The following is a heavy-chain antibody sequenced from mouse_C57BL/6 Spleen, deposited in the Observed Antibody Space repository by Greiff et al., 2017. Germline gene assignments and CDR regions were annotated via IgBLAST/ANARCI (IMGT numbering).Heavy chain of an antibody. J-gene: IGHJ4*01. CDR3: AREPNPYAMDY. D-gene: IGHD4-1*01. Sequence: EVKVEESGGGLVKPGGSLKLSCAASGFTFSSYAMSWVRQTPEKRLEWVATISDGGSYTYYPDNVKGRFTISRDNAKNNLYLQMSHLKSEDTAMYYCAREPNPYAMDYWGQGTSVTVSS. V-gene: IGHV5-4*01. CDR1: GFTFSSYA. CDR2: ISDGGSYT.